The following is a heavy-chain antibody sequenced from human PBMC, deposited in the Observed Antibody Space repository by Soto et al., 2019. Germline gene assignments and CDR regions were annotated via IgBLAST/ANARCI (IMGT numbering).Heavy chain of an antibody. Sequence: PSETLSLTCAVYGGSFSGYYGSWIRQPPGKGLEWIGEINHSGSTNYNSSLKGRVTISIDTSKNLFSLKLNAVTAADTAVYYCARGYRSGWAYHFDYWGQGTLVTVSS. CDR3: ARGYRSGWAYHFDY. D-gene: IGHD6-19*01. J-gene: IGHJ4*02. CDR2: INHSGST. V-gene: IGHV4-34*01. CDR1: GGSFSGYY.